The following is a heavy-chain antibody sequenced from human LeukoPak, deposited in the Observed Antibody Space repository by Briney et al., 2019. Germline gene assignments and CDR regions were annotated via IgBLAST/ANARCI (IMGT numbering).Heavy chain of an antibody. V-gene: IGHV3-21*01. CDR3: ARDPRAHSYGTGLDY. CDR2: IGSSSNYI. J-gene: IGHJ4*02. D-gene: IGHD5-18*01. CDR1: GFTFSSYS. Sequence: GGSLRLSCAAPGFTFSSYSMNWVRQAPGKGLEWVSSIGSSSNYIYYADSVKGRFTISRDNAKNSLYLQMNSLRAEDTAVYYCARDPRAHSYGTGLDYWGQGTLVTVSS.